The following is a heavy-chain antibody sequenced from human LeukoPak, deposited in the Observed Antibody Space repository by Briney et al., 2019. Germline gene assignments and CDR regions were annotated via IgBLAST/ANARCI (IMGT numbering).Heavy chain of an antibody. J-gene: IGHJ4*02. CDR3: AKVRSGSYPSFDY. CDR2: ISYDGSNK. CDR1: GFTFSSYG. Sequence: GGSPRLSCAASGFTFSSYGMHWVRQAPGKGLEWVAVISYDGSNKYYADSVKGRFTISRDNSKNTLYLQMNSLRAEDTAVYYCAKVRSGSYPSFDYWGQGTLVTVSS. D-gene: IGHD1-26*01. V-gene: IGHV3-30*18.